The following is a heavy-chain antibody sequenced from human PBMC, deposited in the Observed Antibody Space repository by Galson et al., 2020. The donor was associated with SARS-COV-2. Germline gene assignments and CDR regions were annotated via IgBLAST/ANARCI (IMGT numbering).Heavy chain of an antibody. J-gene: IGHJ4*02. CDR3: TTDRVYDYVWGSYRYADY. CDR1: GFTFSNAW. Sequence: LSLTCAASGFTFSNAWMSWVRQAPGKGLEWVGRIKSKTDGGTTDYAAPVKGRFTISRDDSKNTLYLQMNSLKTEDTAVYYCTTDRVYDYVWGSYRYADYWGQGTLVTVSS. V-gene: IGHV3-15*01. CDR2: IKSKTDGGTT. D-gene: IGHD3-16*02.